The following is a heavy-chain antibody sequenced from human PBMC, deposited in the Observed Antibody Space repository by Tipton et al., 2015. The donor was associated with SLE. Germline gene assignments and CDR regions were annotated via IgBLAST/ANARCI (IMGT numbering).Heavy chain of an antibody. V-gene: IGHV3-30*04. Sequence: SLRLSCAGSGFTFSSYAMHWVRQAPGKGLEWVAVISYDGSNKYYADSVKGRFTISRDNSKNTLYLQMNSLRAEDTAVYYCARESTMIVVAHYGMDVWGQGTTVTVSS. CDR1: GFTFSSYA. D-gene: IGHD3-22*01. CDR3: ARESTMIVVAHYGMDV. J-gene: IGHJ6*02. CDR2: ISYDGSNK.